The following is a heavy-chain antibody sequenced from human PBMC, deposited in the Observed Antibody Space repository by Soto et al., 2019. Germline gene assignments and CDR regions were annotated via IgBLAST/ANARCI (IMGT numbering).Heavy chain of an antibody. Sequence: ASVKVSCKASGGTFSSYAISWVRQAPGQGLEWMGGIIPIFGTANYAQKFQGRVTITADESTSTAYMELSSLRSEDTAVYYCARVMRTGYYYYGMDFWGQGTTVTVSS. CDR2: IIPIFGTA. J-gene: IGHJ6*02. D-gene: IGHD3-16*01. CDR3: ARVMRTGYYYYGMDF. CDR1: GGTFSSYA. V-gene: IGHV1-69*13.